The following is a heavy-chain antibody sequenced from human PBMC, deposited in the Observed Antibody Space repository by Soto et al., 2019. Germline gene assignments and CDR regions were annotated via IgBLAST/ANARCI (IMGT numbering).Heavy chain of an antibody. CDR3: ARGHPGDCSGGSCPFFDY. CDR2: MNPNSGNT. V-gene: IGHV1-8*01. J-gene: IGHJ4*02. D-gene: IGHD2-15*01. Sequence: QVQLVQSGAEVKKPGASVKVSCKASGYTFTSYDINWVRQATGQGLEWMGWMNPNSGNTGYAQKFQGRITMTRSTSISTADMELSSLRSEDTAVYYCARGHPGDCSGGSCPFFDYWGQGTLVTVSS. CDR1: GYTFTSYD.